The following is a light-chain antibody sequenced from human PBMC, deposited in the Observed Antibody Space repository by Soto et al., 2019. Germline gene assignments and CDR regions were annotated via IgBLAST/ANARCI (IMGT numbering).Light chain of an antibody. CDR2: GAS. V-gene: IGKV3-11*01. J-gene: IGKJ4*01. Sequence: EIVLTQSPATLSLSPGERATLSCRASQSISSHLAWYQQKPGQAPRLLIYGASNRATGIPARFSGSGSGTVFPLTISRLEPDDVAFYCCQHSISWPLTFGGGTKVEIK. CDR1: QSISSH. CDR3: QHSISWPLT.